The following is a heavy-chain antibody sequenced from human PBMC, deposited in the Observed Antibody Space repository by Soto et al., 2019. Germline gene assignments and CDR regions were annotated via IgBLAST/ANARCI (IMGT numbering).Heavy chain of an antibody. Sequence: EVQLLESGGGLVQPGGSLRLSCAASGFTFSSYAMSWVRQAPGKGLEWVSALSGSGGSTYYADSVKGRFTISRDNSKNTLYLQMNSLRAEDTAVYYCAKVPVVAATISWFDPWCQGTLVTVSS. CDR2: LSGSGGST. J-gene: IGHJ5*02. CDR3: AKVPVVAATISWFDP. V-gene: IGHV3-23*01. D-gene: IGHD2-15*01. CDR1: GFTFSSYA.